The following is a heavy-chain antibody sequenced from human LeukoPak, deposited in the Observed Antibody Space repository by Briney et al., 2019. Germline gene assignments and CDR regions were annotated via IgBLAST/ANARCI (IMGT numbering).Heavy chain of an antibody. Sequence: ASVKVSCKASGYTLTGYYMHWVRQAPGQGLEWMGWINTNTGNPTYAQGFTGRFVFSLDTSVSTAYLQISSLKAEDTAVYYCARDFAYCGGDCYSGDAFDIWGQGTMVTVSS. CDR3: ARDFAYCGGDCYSGDAFDI. D-gene: IGHD2-21*02. J-gene: IGHJ3*02. V-gene: IGHV7-4-1*02. CDR2: INTNTGNP. CDR1: GYTLTGYY.